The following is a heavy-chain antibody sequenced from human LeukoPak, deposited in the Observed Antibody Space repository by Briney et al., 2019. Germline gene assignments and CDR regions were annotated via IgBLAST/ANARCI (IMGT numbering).Heavy chain of an antibody. CDR2: IDWDDDK. Sequence: ESGPALVKPTQTLTLTCTFSGFSLRTSGMCVSWIRQPPGKALEWLARIDWDDDKYYSTSLKTRLTISKDTSKNQVVLTMTNLDPVDTATYYCARVYGSGSYHFDYWGQGTLVTVSS. CDR3: ARVYGSGSYHFDY. D-gene: IGHD3-10*01. CDR1: GFSLRTSGMC. J-gene: IGHJ4*02. V-gene: IGHV2-70*11.